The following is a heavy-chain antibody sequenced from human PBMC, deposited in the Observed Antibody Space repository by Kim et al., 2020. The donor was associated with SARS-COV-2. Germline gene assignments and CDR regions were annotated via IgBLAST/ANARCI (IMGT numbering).Heavy chain of an antibody. V-gene: IGHV3-23*03. Sequence: GGSLRLSCAASGFTFSSYAMSWVRQAPGKGLEWVSVIYSGGSSTYYADSVKGRFTISRDNSKNTLYLQMNSLRAEDTAVYYCAKEREGSCDYWGQGTLVTVSS. CDR2: IYSGGSST. CDR3: AKEREGSCDY. J-gene: IGHJ4*02. CDR1: GFTFSSYA.